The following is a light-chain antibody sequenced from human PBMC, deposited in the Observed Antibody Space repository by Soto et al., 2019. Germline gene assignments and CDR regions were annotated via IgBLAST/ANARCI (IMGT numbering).Light chain of an antibody. CDR2: KAS. CDR3: QQYNSSSIN. Sequence: DIQMTQSPSTLSASVGDRVTITCRASQSISSWLAWYQQKPGKAPKLLIYKASSLESGVPSRFSGSGSGTEFTLAISSLQPDDCATYYCQQYNSSSINFGQGTRLEIK. CDR1: QSISSW. J-gene: IGKJ5*01. V-gene: IGKV1-5*03.